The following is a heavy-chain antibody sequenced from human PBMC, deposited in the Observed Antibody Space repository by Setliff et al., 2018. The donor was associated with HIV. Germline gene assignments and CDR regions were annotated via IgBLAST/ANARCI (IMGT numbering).Heavy chain of an antibody. J-gene: IGHJ4*02. CDR2: IYYSGST. CDR3: ARGYYGDYTFDY. V-gene: IGHV4-38-2*01. Sequence: SETLSLTCAVSGYSISSGYYWGWIRQTPGKGLEWIGYIYYSGSTNYNPSLKSRVTISIDKSKKQFSLKLSSVTAADTAVYYCARGYYGDYTFDYWGQGHLVTVSS. D-gene: IGHD4-17*01. CDR1: GYSISSGYY.